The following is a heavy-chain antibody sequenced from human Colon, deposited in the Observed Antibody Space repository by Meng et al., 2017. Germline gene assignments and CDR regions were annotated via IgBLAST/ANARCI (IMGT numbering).Heavy chain of an antibody. CDR2: ISNGGGPI. CDR3: ARDRIQLGFDP. V-gene: IGHV3-11*01. CDR1: GFTFGDYY. J-gene: IGHJ5*02. D-gene: IGHD1-1*01. Sequence: GESLKISCTASGFTFGDYYMSWIRQAPGKGLEWLSSISNGGGPIYSADSVKGRFTISSDNAKDSLYLQIDSLRAEDTAVYFCARDRIQLGFDPWGQGTQVTVSS.